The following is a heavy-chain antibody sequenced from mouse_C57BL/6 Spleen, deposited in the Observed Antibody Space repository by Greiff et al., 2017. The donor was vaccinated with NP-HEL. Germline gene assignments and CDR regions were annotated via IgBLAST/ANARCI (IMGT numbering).Heavy chain of an antibody. CDR2: IRNKANGYTT. CDR1: GFTFTDYY. V-gene: IGHV7-3*01. J-gene: IGHJ4*01. Sequence: EVQVVESGGGLVQPGGSLSLSCAASGFTFTDYYMSWVRQPPGKALEWLGFIRNKANGYTTEYSASVKGRFTISRDNSQSILYLQMNALRAEDSATYYCARYKGRVYAMDYWGQGTSVTVSS. CDR3: ARYKGRVYAMDY.